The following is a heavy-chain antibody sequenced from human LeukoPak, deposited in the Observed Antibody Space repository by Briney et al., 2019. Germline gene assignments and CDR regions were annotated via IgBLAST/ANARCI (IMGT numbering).Heavy chain of an antibody. CDR3: ARGRYRSGWYRPNAPKYYFDY. CDR1: GCSISSYY. Sequence: SETLSLTCTVSGCSISSYYWSWIRQPAGKGLEWIGRIYTSGSTNYNPSLKSRVTISVDTSKNQFSLKLRSVTAADTAVYYCARGRYRSGWYRPNAPKYYFDYWGQGTLVTVSS. J-gene: IGHJ4*02. V-gene: IGHV4-4*07. CDR2: IYTSGST. D-gene: IGHD6-19*01.